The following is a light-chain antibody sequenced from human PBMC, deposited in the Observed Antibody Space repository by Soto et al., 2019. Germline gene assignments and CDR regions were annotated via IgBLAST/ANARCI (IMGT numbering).Light chain of an antibody. CDR1: QSVSSNY. J-gene: IGKJ4*01. CDR3: QRYGTSLPLT. Sequence: EIVLAQFPSTLSFSPRDRATLPCRASQSVSSNYLAWYQQKPGQAPRLLIFGASSRATGIPDRFSGSGSGTDFTLTISRLEPEGFAVYYCQRYGTSLPLTFGGGTKVDIK. CDR2: GAS. V-gene: IGKV3-20*01.